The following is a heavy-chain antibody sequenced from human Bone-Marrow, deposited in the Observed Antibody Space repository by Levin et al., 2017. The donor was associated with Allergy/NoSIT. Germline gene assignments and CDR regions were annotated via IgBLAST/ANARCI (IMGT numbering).Heavy chain of an antibody. V-gene: IGHV3-30*18. J-gene: IGHJ1*01. Sequence: GESLKISCAASGYTFSSYGMHWVRQAPGKGLEWVAVLSYDGSNRYYADSVKGRFTISRDNSKNTLYLQMNSLRAEDTAVYYCAKDLTYYGSGSHYYGRILVAREWGCWGQGTLVTFSS. CDR1: GYTFSSYG. CDR2: LSYDGSNR. CDR3: AKDLTYYGSGSHYYGRILVAREWGC. D-gene: IGHD3-10*01.